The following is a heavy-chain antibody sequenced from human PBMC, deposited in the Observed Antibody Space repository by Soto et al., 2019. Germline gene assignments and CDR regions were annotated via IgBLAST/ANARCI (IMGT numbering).Heavy chain of an antibody. Sequence: GGSLRLSCAASGFTFGNAWMSWVRQAPGKGLEWVGRIKSKTDGGTTDYAAPVKGRFTISRDDSKNTLYLQMNSLKTEDTAVYYCTTEARYCSGGSCYSMGYWGQGTLVTVSS. CDR2: IKSKTDGGTT. J-gene: IGHJ4*02. CDR3: TTEARYCSGGSCYSMGY. D-gene: IGHD2-15*01. CDR1: GFTFGNAW. V-gene: IGHV3-15*01.